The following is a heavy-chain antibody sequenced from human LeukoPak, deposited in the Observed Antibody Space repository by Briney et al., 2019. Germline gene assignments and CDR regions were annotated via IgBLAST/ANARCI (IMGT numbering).Heavy chain of an antibody. CDR2: ISYGGNNK. CDR1: GFTFSGYG. D-gene: IGHD2-21*01. V-gene: IGHV3-30*03. J-gene: IGHJ3*02. CDR3: ARDRRVGGWGGAFDI. Sequence: PGRSLRLSCAAAGFTFSGYGMHWVRQAPGKGLEWVAIISYGGNNKYYADSVKGRFTISRDNSKNTLYLQMNYLTTDDTAVYYCARDRRVGGWGGAFDIWGQGTKVTVSS.